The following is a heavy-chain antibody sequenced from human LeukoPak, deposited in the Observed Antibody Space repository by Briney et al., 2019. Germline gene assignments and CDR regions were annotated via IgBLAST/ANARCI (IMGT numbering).Heavy chain of an antibody. CDR1: GFTFSSYS. CDR3: AKGTSMVRGMHFDF. CDR2: ISGSGGST. J-gene: IGHJ4*02. V-gene: IGHV3-23*01. Sequence: PGGSLRLSCAASGFTFSSYSMNWVRQAPGKGLEWVSAISGSGGSTYYTDSVKGRFTISRDNSKNTLFLQMNSLRAEDTAVFYCAKGTSMVRGMHFDFWGQGSLVTVSS. D-gene: IGHD3-10*01.